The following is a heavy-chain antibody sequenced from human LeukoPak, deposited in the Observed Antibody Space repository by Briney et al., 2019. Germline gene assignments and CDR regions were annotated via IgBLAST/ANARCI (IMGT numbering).Heavy chain of an antibody. D-gene: IGHD3-22*01. J-gene: IGHJ4*02. Sequence: SETLSLTCTVSGDSISSGSYYWSWIRQPAGKGLEWIGRIYTSGSTNYNLSLKSRVTISVDTSKNQFSLKLSSVTAADTAVYYCARVAGYYYDSSGYYNRKPDYWGQGTLVTVSS. CDR3: ARVAGYYYDSSGYYNRKPDY. CDR1: GDSISSGSYY. V-gene: IGHV4-61*02. CDR2: IYTSGST.